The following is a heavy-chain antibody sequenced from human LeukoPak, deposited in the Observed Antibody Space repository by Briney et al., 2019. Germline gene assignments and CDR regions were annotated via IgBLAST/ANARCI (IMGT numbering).Heavy chain of an antibody. Sequence: GGSLRLSCAASGFTFSSCVMSWVRQAPGKELEWVSAISGSGDTTYYAESVRGRFTISRDISKNTLYLQMNSLRVEDTAVYYCVKDRVGTWEPIDYWGQGTLVTVSS. V-gene: IGHV3-23*01. CDR2: ISGSGDTT. CDR3: VKDRVGTWEPIDY. CDR1: GFTFSSCV. J-gene: IGHJ4*02. D-gene: IGHD1-26*01.